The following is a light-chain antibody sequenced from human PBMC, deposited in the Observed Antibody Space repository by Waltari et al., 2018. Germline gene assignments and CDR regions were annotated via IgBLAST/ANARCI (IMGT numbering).Light chain of an antibody. V-gene: IGKV1-5*03. J-gene: IGKJ2*01. Sequence: DIRMTQFPSTLSASVGDRVTITCRARQSVSSWLDWYQQKPGKAPKLLIYKASNLASGVPSRFSGRGSGTEFTLTISSLQTDDFATYYCEHYNGFPYTFGQGTRLEI. CDR1: QSVSSW. CDR3: EHYNGFPYT. CDR2: KAS.